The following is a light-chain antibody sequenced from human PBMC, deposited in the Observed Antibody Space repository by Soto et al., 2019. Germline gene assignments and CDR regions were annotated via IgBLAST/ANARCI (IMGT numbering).Light chain of an antibody. CDR3: HQYGSSGYT. CDR1: QSVSSSY. CDR2: GAS. Sequence: EIVLTQAPGTLSLSPGERATLSCRASQSVSSSYLACDQQKSGQAPRLLIYGASSRATGIPDRFTGSGSGTSFTLNIGRLEPEEFAVYYCHQYGSSGYTFGQGTKLEIK. V-gene: IGKV3-20*01. J-gene: IGKJ2*01.